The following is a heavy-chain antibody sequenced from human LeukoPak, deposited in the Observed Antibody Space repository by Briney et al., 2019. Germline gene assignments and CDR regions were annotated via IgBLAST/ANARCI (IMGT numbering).Heavy chain of an antibody. Sequence: PGGSLRLSCAASGFTFSSYGMHWVRQAPDKGLEWVAVISYDGSNKYYADSVKGRFTISRDNSKNTLYLQMNSLRAEDTAVYYCALTGDYDSSGYPHSWGQGTLVTVSS. D-gene: IGHD3-22*01. V-gene: IGHV3-30*03. J-gene: IGHJ5*02. CDR3: ALTGDYDSSGYPHS. CDR2: ISYDGSNK. CDR1: GFTFSSYG.